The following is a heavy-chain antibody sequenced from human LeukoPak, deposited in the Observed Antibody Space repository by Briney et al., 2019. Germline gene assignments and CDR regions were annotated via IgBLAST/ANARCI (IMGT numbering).Heavy chain of an antibody. CDR1: GFTFSAYW. CDR3: TRSLDY. CDR2: IKPDGSEI. V-gene: IGHV3-7*02. D-gene: IGHD2-15*01. Sequence: PGGSLRLSCAASGFTFSAYWMDWVRQAPGKGLEWVANIKPDGSEIYYVDSVKGRFTISRDNAKNSLYLQMNSLRAEDAAVYYCTRSLDYWGQGTLVTVSS. J-gene: IGHJ4*02.